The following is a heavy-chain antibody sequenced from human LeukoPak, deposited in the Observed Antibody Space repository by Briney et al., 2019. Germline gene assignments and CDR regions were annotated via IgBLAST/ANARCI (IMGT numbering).Heavy chain of an antibody. J-gene: IGHJ4*02. CDR1: GYTFPTSG. CDR3: ARTNLDCKNGVCYDY. CDR2: ISVYNHNT. D-gene: IGHD2-8*01. Sequence: ASVKVSCKASGYTFPTSGISWVRQAPGQGLEWMGWISVYNHNTNYAQKFRGRVTVTTDTSTRTAYMELRSLRSDDTAVYYCARTNLDCKNGVCYDYWGQGTLVTVSS. V-gene: IGHV1-18*01.